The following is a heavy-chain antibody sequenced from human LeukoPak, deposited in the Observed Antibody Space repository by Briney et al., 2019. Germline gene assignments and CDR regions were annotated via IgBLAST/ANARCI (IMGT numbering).Heavy chain of an antibody. CDR1: GGSISSYY. J-gene: IGHJ4*02. CDR3: ARQVYSSSCSYYFEY. D-gene: IGHD6-13*01. CDR2: IHYSGST. V-gene: IGHV4-59*01. Sequence: SETLSPTCAVSGGSISSYYWSWIRQPPGRGLEWIGSIHYSGSTSYNSSLKSRVTMSIDTSKNQFSLKLSSVTPADTAVYYCARQVYSSSCSYYFEYWGQGILVTVSS.